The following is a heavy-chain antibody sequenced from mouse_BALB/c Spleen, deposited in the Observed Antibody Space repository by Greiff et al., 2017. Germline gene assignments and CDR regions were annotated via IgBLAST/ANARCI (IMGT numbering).Heavy chain of an antibody. CDR2: IWTGGGT. CDR1: GFSLTSYD. CDR3: VRDRGGTFDY. Sequence: ESGPGLVAPSQSLSITCTVSGFSLTSYDISWIRQPPGKGLEWLGVIWTGGGTNYNSAFMSRLSISKDNSKSQVFLKMNSLQTDDTAIYYCVRDRGGTFDYWGQGTTLTVSS. V-gene: IGHV2-9-2*01. J-gene: IGHJ2*01. D-gene: IGHD4-1*01.